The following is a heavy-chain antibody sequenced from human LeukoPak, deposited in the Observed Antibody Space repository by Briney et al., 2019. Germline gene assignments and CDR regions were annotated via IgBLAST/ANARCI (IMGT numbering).Heavy chain of an antibody. CDR3: VREGWSSNWFDP. J-gene: IGHJ5*02. CDR2: ISSSSSYI. V-gene: IGHV3-21*01. CDR1: GFTFSSYS. D-gene: IGHD6-19*01. Sequence: GGSLRLSCTASGFTFSSYSMNWVRQAPGKGLEWVSSISSSSSYIYYADSVKGRFTISRDNAKNSLYLQMNSLRVEDTAVYYCVREGWSSNWFDPWGQGTLVTVSS.